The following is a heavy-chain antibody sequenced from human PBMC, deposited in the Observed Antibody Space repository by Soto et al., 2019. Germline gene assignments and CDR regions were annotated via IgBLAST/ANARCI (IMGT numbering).Heavy chain of an antibody. CDR2: ISVSGGRT. CDR3: AIRPTYGDFVY. Sequence: PGGSLRLSCAASGFSFSSYAMTWVRQAPGRGLEWVSGISVSGGRTYYGDSVKGRFTISRDNSKNILFLQMSGLRAEDTAVYYCAIRPTYGDFVYWGQGTLVTVSS. CDR1: GFSFSSYA. J-gene: IGHJ4*02. V-gene: IGHV3-23*01. D-gene: IGHD4-17*01.